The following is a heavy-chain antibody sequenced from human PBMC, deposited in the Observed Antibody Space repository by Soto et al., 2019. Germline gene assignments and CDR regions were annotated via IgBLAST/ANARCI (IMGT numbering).Heavy chain of an antibody. CDR1: GYTFTSYY. D-gene: IGHD3-22*01. CDR3: ARDQGDSSGYLGSVLAPDYYYYGMDV. CDR2: INPSGGST. Sequence: GASVKVSCKASGYTFTSYYMHWVRQAPGQGLEWMGIINPSGGSTSYAQKFQGRVTMTRDTSTSTVYMELSSLRSEDTAVYYCARDQGDSSGYLGSVLAPDYYYYGMDVWGQGTTVTVSS. J-gene: IGHJ6*02. V-gene: IGHV1-46*03.